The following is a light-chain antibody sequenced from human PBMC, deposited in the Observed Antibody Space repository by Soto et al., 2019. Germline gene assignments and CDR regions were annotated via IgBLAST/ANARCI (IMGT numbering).Light chain of an antibody. V-gene: IGLV2-14*01. CDR3: SSYTNIRTWV. CDR1: SSDVGAYNY. CDR2: EVN. J-gene: IGLJ3*02. Sequence: QSALTQPASVSGSPGQSITISCTGTSSDVGAYNYVSWYQQYPGKAPQLLIYEVNNRPSGVSNRFSGSKSGNTASLTISGLQAEDETDYYCSSYTNIRTWVFGGGTKLTVL.